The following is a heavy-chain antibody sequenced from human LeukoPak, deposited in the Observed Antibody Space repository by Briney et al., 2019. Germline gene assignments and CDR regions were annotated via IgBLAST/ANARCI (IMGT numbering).Heavy chain of an antibody. Sequence: SETLSLTCTVSGGSISSYYWSWIRQPPGKGLEWIGYIYYSGSTNYNPTLKSRVTISVDTSKNQFSLKLSSVTAADTAVYYCARGTIFGVVNAYNWFDPWGQGTLVTVSS. CDR1: GGSISSYY. CDR2: IYYSGST. J-gene: IGHJ5*02. CDR3: ARGTIFGVVNAYNWFDP. D-gene: IGHD3-3*01. V-gene: IGHV4-59*01.